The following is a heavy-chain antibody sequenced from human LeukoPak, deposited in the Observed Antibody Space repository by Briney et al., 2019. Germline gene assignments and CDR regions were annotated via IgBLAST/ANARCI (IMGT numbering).Heavy chain of an antibody. CDR2: INHSGST. Sequence: PSETLSLTCAVYGGSFSGYYWSWIRQPPGKGLEWIEEINHSGSTNYNPSLKSRVTTSVDTSKNQFSLKLSSVTAADTAVYYCARHGPPRYCSSTSCYGFRYYYYYYMDVWGKGTTVTVSS. CDR1: GGSFSGYY. CDR3: ARHGPPRYCSSTSCYGFRYYYYYYMDV. V-gene: IGHV4-34*01. J-gene: IGHJ6*03. D-gene: IGHD2-2*01.